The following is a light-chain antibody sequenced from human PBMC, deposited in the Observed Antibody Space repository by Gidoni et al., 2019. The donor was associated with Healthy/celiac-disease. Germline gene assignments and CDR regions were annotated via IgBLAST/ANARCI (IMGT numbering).Light chain of an antibody. V-gene: IGKV4-1*01. J-gene: IGKJ1*01. CDR3: QQYYSTPVT. Sequence: EIVMTQSPDSLAVSLGERATINCKSSQRVLYSSNNKNDLAWYQQKPGQPPKLLIYWAFTRESGVPDRFSGRGSGTDFTLTISSLQAEDVAVYYCQQYYSTPVTFGQGTKVEIK. CDR2: WAF. CDR1: QRVLYSSNNKND.